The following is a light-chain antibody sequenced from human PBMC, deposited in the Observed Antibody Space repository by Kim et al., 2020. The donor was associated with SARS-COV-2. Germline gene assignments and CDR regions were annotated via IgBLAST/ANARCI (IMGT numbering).Light chain of an antibody. J-gene: IGLJ1*01. V-gene: IGLV3-1*01. CDR2: QDS. CDR1: KLGDKY. Sequence: VSVSPGQPASITCSGDKLGDKYACWYQQKPGQSPVLVIYQDSKRPSGIPERFSGSNSGNTATLTISGTQAMDEADYYCQAWDSSTGVFGTGTKVTVL. CDR3: QAWDSSTGV.